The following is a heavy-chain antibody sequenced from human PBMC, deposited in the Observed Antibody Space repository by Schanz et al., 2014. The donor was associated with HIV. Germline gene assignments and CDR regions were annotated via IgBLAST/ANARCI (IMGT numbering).Heavy chain of an antibody. CDR1: GFRFRSYW. D-gene: IGHD3-10*01. Sequence: DVQLVESGGSLVQPGGSLRLSCAASGFRFRSYWMSWVRQAPGKGLEWVANIKEDGIEKYYVDSVKGRFTISRDNGKNSLFLQMNSLRAEDTAVYYCARLRGFLWFGDHPYSFDYWGQGTLVTVSS. CDR2: IKEDGIEK. CDR3: ARLRGFLWFGDHPYSFDY. V-gene: IGHV3-7*03. J-gene: IGHJ4*02.